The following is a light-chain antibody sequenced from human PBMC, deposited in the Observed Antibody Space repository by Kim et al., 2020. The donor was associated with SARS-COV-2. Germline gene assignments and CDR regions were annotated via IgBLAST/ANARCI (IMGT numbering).Light chain of an antibody. Sequence: DIQMTQSPSSLSASVGDRITITCRASQGISNHLAWFQQKPGKARRSLIFSASSLQSGVPSRFSGAGSGTGFTLSISCLQPEDFATYCCQQYHSYPLTCGGRRKLEI. V-gene: IGKV1-16*01. CDR1: QGISNH. J-gene: IGKJ4*01. CDR3: QQYHSYPLT. CDR2: SAS.